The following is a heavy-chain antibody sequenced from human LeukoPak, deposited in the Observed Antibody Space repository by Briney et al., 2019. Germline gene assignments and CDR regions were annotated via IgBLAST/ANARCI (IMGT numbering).Heavy chain of an antibody. D-gene: IGHD3-22*01. CDR3: ARSYYYDSSGYGGIDY. J-gene: IGHJ4*02. CDR1: GFSLSTSGMC. CDR2: IDWDDDK. V-gene: IGHV2-70*11. Sequence: SGPTLVNPTQTLTLTCTFSGFSLSTSGMCVSWIRQPPGKALEWLARIDWDDDKYYSTSLKTRLTISKDTSKNQVVLTMTNMDPVDTATYYCARSYYYDSSGYGGIDYWGQGTLVAVSS.